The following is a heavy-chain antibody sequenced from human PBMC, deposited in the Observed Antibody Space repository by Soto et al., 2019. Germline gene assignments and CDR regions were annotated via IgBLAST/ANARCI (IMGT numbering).Heavy chain of an antibody. CDR3: AKGYGSGSYDY. CDR2: ISYDGSNK. D-gene: IGHD3-10*01. J-gene: IGHJ4*02. Sequence: GGSLRLSCAASGFTFSSYGMHWVRQAPGKGLEWVAVISYDGSNKYYADSVKGRFTISRDNSKNTLYLQMNSLRAEDTAVYYCAKGYGSGSYDYWGQGTLVTVSS. CDR1: GFTFSSYG. V-gene: IGHV3-30*18.